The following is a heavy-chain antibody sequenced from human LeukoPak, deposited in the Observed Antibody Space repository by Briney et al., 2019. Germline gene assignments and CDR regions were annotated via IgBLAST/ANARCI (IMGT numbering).Heavy chain of an antibody. V-gene: IGHV3-48*01. J-gene: IGHJ5*02. D-gene: IGHD6-13*01. CDR3: ARGHSSSWGTFDP. CDR2: ISSSSSTI. Sequence: GGSLRLSCAASGFTFRSYSMNGVRKAPGKGLEWGSYISSSSSTIYYADSVKGRFTISRDNAKNSLYLQMNSLGAEDTAVYYCARGHSSSWGTFDPWGQGTLVTVSS. CDR1: GFTFRSYS.